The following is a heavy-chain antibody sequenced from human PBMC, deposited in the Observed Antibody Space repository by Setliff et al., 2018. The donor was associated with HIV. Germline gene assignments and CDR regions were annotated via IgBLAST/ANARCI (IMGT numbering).Heavy chain of an antibody. CDR3: ARLDTIMLYTDC. V-gene: IGHV5-51*01. CDR2: IYPGDSDT. CDR1: GYIFTSYW. J-gene: IGHJ4*02. D-gene: IGHD3-16*01. Sequence: GESLKISCKGSGYIFTSYWIGWVRQMPGKGLEWMGIIYPGDSDTRYSPSFQGQVTISADKSISTAYLQRSSLKASDTAVYYCARLDTIMLYTDCWGQGTLVTVSS.